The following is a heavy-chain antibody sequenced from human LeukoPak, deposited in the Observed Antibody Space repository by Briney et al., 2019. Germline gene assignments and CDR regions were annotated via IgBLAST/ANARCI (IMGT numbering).Heavy chain of an antibody. J-gene: IGHJ5*02. CDR3: ARDRMAAHSGSYYSWFDP. CDR1: GYTFTSYY. D-gene: IGHD1-26*01. Sequence: ASVKVSCKASGYTFTSYYMHWVRQAPGQGLEWMGIINPSGGSTSYAQKFQGRVTMTRDTSTSTVYMELSSLRSEDTAVYYCARDRMAAHSGSYYSWFDPWGQGTLVTVSS. CDR2: INPSGGST. V-gene: IGHV1-46*01.